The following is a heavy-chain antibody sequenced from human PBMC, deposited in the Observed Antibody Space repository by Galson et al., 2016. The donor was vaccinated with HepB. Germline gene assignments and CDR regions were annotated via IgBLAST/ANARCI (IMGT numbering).Heavy chain of an antibody. V-gene: IGHV6-1*01. CDR3: ARDLVSEYCTGSNCFASYDTDV. Sequence: CAISGDSVSSNSACWTWIRQSPSRGLEWLGRTYYRSKWHNDYALSVKSRITINSDTSKNQFSMQLSSVTPEDTAVSFCARDLVSEYCTGSNCFASYDTDVWGQGTTVTVSS. CDR1: GDSVSSNSAC. CDR2: TYYRSKWHN. J-gene: IGHJ6*02. D-gene: IGHD2-8*02.